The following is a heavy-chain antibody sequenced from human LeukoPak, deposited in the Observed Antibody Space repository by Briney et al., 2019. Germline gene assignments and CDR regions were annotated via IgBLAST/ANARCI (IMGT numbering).Heavy chain of an antibody. V-gene: IGHV4-31*03. CDR2: IYYSGST. CDR3: VRVGGSPLGALDI. J-gene: IGHJ3*02. D-gene: IGHD1-14*01. CDR1: GGSISSGGYY. Sequence: SETLSLTCTVSGGSISSGGYYWSWIRQHPGKGLEWIGYIYYSGSTYYNPSLKSRVTMSGDTPKNQFSLKLSSVTAADTAVYYCVRVGGSPLGALDIWGQGTMVTVSS.